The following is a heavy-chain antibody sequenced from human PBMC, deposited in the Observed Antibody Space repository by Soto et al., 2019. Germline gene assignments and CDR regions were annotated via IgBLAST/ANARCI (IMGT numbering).Heavy chain of an antibody. CDR2: IYYSGST. J-gene: IGHJ5*02. Sequence: PSETLSLTCTVSGGSISSSSYYWGWIRQPPGKGLEWIGSIYYSGSTYYNPSLKSRVTISVDTSKNQFSLKLSSVTAADTAVYYCARLGAFYDILTGYYNWFDPWGQGTLVTVSS. V-gene: IGHV4-39*01. D-gene: IGHD3-9*01. CDR1: GGSISSSSYY. CDR3: ARLGAFYDILTGYYNWFDP.